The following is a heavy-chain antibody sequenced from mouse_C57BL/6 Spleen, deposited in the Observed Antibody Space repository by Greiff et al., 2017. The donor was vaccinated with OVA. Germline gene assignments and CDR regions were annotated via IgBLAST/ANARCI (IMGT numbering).Heavy chain of an antibody. CDR2: IDPETGGT. J-gene: IGHJ4*01. CDR3: TRGGYDYDLGSMDY. D-gene: IGHD2-4*01. Sequence: VQLQESGAELVRPGASVTLSCKASGYTFTDYEMHWVKQTPVHGLEWIGAIDPETGGTAYNQKFKGKAILTADKYSSTAYMELRSLTSEDSAVYYCTRGGYDYDLGSMDYWGQGTSVTVSS. CDR1: GYTFTDYE. V-gene: IGHV1-15*01.